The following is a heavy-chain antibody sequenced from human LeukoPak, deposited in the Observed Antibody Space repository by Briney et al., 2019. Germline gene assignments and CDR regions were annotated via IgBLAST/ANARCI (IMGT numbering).Heavy chain of an antibody. CDR2: ISGDGDHT. V-gene: IGHV3-23*01. J-gene: IGHJ4*02. Sequence: GGTLRLSRVASGFTFSDYIMCWVRQAPGKGLEWVSGISGDGDHTYYADSVKGRFTISRDNSKNTLSLQMSGLRAEDTAIYYCAKPATISPRDYWGQGTLVSVSS. D-gene: IGHD2-21*01. CDR1: GFTFSDYI. CDR3: AKPATISPRDY.